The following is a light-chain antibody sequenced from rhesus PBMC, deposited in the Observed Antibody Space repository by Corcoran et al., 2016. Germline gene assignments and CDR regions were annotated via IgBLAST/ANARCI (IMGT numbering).Light chain of an antibody. Sequence: EIVMTQSPATLSLSPGERATLSCRASQSVSSYVAWYQQKPEQAPRLLIYGASSRATGIPDRFSCSGSGTDFTLIISSLEPEDVGVYYCQQYNNWRTFGQGTKVEIK. CDR3: QQYNNWRT. J-gene: IGKJ1*01. CDR2: GAS. CDR1: QSVSSY. V-gene: IGKV3S9*01.